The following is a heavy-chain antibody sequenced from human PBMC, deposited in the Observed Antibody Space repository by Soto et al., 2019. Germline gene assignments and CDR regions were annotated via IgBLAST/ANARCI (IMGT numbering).Heavy chain of an antibody. CDR2: ISGSGGST. CDR3: AKVRVAEDCSSTSCYGLTYYFDY. D-gene: IGHD2-2*01. Sequence: GGSLRLSCAASGFTFSSYAMSWVRQAPGKGLEWVSAISGSGGSTYYADSVKGRFTISRDNSKNTLYLQMNSLRAEDTAVYYCAKVRVAEDCSSTSCYGLTYYFDYWGQGTLVTVSS. CDR1: GFTFSSYA. J-gene: IGHJ4*02. V-gene: IGHV3-23*01.